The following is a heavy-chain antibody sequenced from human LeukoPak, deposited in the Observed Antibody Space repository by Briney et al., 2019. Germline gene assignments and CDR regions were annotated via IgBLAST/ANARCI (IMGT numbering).Heavy chain of an antibody. V-gene: IGHV4-4*07. CDR1: GVSISDYY. CDR3: ARAGDFWSGPKSLKYYYYMDV. Sequence: SETLSLTCAVSGVSISDYYWTWIRQPAGKGLEWIGRIYTSGSTNYNPSLKSRVTISVDTSKNQFSLKLSSVTAADTAVYYCARAGDFWSGPKSLKYYYYMDVWGKGTTVTVSS. CDR2: IYTSGST. J-gene: IGHJ6*03. D-gene: IGHD3-3*01.